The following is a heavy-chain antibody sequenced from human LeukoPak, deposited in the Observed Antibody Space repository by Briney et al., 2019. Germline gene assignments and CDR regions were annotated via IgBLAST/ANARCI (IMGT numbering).Heavy chain of an antibody. CDR2: ITYSGTT. V-gene: IGHV4-39*01. Sequence: SETLSLTCTVSGGSISGSNYYWGWVRQSPEKGLEWIGSITYSGTTHYDPSLRSRVTISVDTSKSQFSLRLTSVTAADTAVYYCARDFGDHRIDYWGQGTLVTVSS. J-gene: IGHJ4*02. D-gene: IGHD4-17*01. CDR1: GGSISGSNYY. CDR3: ARDFGDHRIDY.